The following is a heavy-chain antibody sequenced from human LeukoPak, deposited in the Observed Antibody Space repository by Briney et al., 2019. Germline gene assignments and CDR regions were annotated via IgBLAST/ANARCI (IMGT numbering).Heavy chain of an antibody. Sequence: PGGSLRLSCAASGFTFRTYAMNWVRQAPGKGLEWVSLIFGNGGGIDYADSVKGRFTISRDNSKNTLYLQMNSLRAEDTAVYYCARKTYYYDYSAQGGRFNWFDPWGQGTLVTVSS. D-gene: IGHD3-22*01. J-gene: IGHJ5*02. CDR3: ARKTYYYDYSAQGGRFNWFDP. V-gene: IGHV3-23*01. CDR1: GFTFRTYA. CDR2: IFGNGGGI.